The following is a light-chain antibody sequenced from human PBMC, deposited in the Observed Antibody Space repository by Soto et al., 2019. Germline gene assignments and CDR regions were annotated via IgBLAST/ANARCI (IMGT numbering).Light chain of an antibody. CDR2: DAS. Sequence: EIVLTQSPGTLSLSPGDRATLYCRASQSVGNNLAWYQQKPGQAPGLLIYDASTRATGIPARFSGSGSGTDFTLTISSLEPEDVAVYYCQQHANWPLTFGGGTKVDIK. V-gene: IGKV3-11*01. CDR1: QSVGNN. CDR3: QQHANWPLT. J-gene: IGKJ4*01.